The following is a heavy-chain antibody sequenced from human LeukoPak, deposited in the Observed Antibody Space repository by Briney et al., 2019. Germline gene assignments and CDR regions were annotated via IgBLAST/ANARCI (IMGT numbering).Heavy chain of an antibody. CDR1: GYTFTSYY. V-gene: IGHV1-46*01. J-gene: IGHJ3*02. CDR2: INPSGGST. CDR3: ARDESLYDAFDI. Sequence: ASVKVSCTASGYTFTSYYMHWVRQAPGQGLEWMGIINPSGGSTSYAQKFQGRVTMTRDTSTSTVYMELSSLRPEDTAVYYCARDESLYDAFDIWGQGTMVTVSS.